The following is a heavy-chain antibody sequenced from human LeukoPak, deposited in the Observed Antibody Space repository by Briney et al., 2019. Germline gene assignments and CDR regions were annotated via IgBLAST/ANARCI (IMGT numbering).Heavy chain of an antibody. CDR1: GFTFSSYA. V-gene: IGHV3-30*04. CDR2: ISYDGSNK. CDR3: ARGISGSGYYHFDY. J-gene: IGHJ4*02. D-gene: IGHD3-3*01. Sequence: GGSLRLSCAASGFTFSSYAIHWVRQAPGKGLEWVAFISYDGSNKYYADSVKGRFTISRDNSKNTLYLQMNSLRAEDTAVYYCARGISGSGYYHFDYWGQGTLVTVSS.